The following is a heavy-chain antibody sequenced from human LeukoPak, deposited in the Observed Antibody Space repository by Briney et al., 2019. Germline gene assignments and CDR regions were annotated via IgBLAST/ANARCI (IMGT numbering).Heavy chain of an antibody. V-gene: IGHV4-4*07. J-gene: IGHJ6*02. D-gene: IGHD3-22*01. Sequence: SETLSLTGTVSGGSISSYYWSWIRQPAGKGLEWIGRIYTSGSTNYNPSLKSRVTMSVDTSKNQFSLKLSSVTAADTAVYYCARGLYYYDSSGYYSYYYYYGMDVWGQGTTVTVSS. CDR2: IYTSGST. CDR1: GGSISSYY. CDR3: ARGLYYYDSSGYYSYYYYYGMDV.